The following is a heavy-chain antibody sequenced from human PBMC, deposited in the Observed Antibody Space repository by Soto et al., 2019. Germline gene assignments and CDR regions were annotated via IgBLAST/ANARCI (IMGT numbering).Heavy chain of an antibody. CDR3: ARALRNGYFYRMQL. CDR2: INPTAGLT. J-gene: IGHJ6*02. V-gene: IGHV1-46*01. D-gene: IGHD2-8*01. Sequence: ASVKVSCKASGDACSNNVIHWVRQAPAQGLEWMGVINPTAGLTSNAQKFQGRITMTSXPXXSXXXMXLXXPRXEXTAVYYCARALRNGYFYRMQLSGQATPVTVSS. CDR1: GDACSNNV.